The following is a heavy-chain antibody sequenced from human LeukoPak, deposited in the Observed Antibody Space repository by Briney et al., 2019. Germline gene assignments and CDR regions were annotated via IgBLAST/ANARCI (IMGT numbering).Heavy chain of an antibody. D-gene: IGHD3-22*01. J-gene: IGHJ3*01. CDR1: GFSIRTYY. Sequence: GGSLRLSCEASGFSIRTYYMSWVRQVPGKGLEWVSVIYSGGTIRYADSVKGRFTFSRDNFKDTLNLQMNSLRADDTAVYYCVRAVHHNFYSDSSGYYGDAFDVWGQGTVVTVSS. V-gene: IGHV3-53*01. CDR3: VRAVHHNFYSDSSGYYGDAFDV. CDR2: IYSGGTI.